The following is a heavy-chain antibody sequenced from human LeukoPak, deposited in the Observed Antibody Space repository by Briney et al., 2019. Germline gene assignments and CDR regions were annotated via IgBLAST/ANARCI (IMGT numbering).Heavy chain of an antibody. J-gene: IGHJ5*02. CDR2: IYYSGTT. Sequence: KSSETLSLTCTVSGGSISNYYWNWIRQPPGKGLEWIGYIYYSGTTNYNPSLKSRVSMSVDTSKNQFSLKLSSVTAADTAVYYCARDGHPSALGAPRGWFDPWGQGTLVTVSS. D-gene: IGHD1-26*01. CDR1: GGSISNYY. CDR3: ARDGHPSALGAPRGWFDP. V-gene: IGHV4-59*01.